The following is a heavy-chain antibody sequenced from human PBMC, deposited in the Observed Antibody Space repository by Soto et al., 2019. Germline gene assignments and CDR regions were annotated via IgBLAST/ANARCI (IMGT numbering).Heavy chain of an antibody. Sequence: SETLSLTCTVSGDSTVNSYWSWIRQAPGKGPEWLGYLSDNGGTNHNPSLQGRATMSVDTSQNQRSLNLNSLTHADTAVYYCARGDSCQVVDIRGQGMLVTVSS. CDR1: GDSTVNSY. D-gene: IGHD5-12*01. CDR3: ARGDSCQVVDI. CDR2: LSDNGGT. J-gene: IGHJ4*02. V-gene: IGHV4-59*01.